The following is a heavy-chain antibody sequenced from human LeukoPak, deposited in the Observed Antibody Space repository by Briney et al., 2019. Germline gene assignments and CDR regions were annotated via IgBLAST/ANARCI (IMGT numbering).Heavy chain of an antibody. Sequence: PGRSLRLSCAASGFTFSSYAMHWVRQAPGKGLEWVAVISYDGSNKYYADSVKGRFTISRDNSKNTLDLQMNSLRAEDTAVYYCARRGHGYGSPLDYWGQGTLVTVSS. CDR2: ISYDGSNK. D-gene: IGHD5-18*01. V-gene: IGHV3-30*14. CDR1: GFTFSSYA. J-gene: IGHJ4*02. CDR3: ARRGHGYGSPLDY.